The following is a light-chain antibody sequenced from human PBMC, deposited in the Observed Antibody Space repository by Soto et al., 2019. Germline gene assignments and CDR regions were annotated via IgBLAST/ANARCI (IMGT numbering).Light chain of an antibody. V-gene: IGLV1-44*01. J-gene: IGLJ1*01. Sequence: QSVLTQPPSASGTPGQRVTISCSGSSSNIGTNTVNWYQHVPGTAPKLLIYSNNQRPSGVPDRFSGSKSGTSASLAISGLQSEDEADCYCAAWDDSLSGNVFGSGTKVTVL. CDR1: SSNIGTNT. CDR3: AAWDDSLSGNV. CDR2: SNN.